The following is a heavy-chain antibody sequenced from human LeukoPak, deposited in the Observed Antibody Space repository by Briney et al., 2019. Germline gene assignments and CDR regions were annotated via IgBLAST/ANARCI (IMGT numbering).Heavy chain of an antibody. J-gene: IGHJ4*02. Sequence: GGSLRLSCAASGFTFSSYSMNWVRQAPGKGLEWVSSISSGSSYIYYADSVKGRFTISGDNAKNSLYLQMNSLRAEDTAVYYCAREVDDYVWGSYRYKDYWGQGTLVTVSS. CDR2: ISSGSSYI. CDR1: GFTFSSYS. V-gene: IGHV3-21*01. CDR3: AREVDDYVWGSYRYKDY. D-gene: IGHD3-16*02.